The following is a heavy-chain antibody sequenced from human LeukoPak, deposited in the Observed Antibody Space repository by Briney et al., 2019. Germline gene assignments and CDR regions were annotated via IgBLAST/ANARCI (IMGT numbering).Heavy chain of an antibody. CDR3: AKGQYQLLSSFDY. V-gene: IGHV3-9*01. D-gene: IGHD2-2*01. CDR1: GFTFSSYA. Sequence: GGSLRLSCAASGFTFSSYAMSWVRQAPGKGLGWVSGISWNSGSIGYADSVKGRFTISRDNAKNSLYLQMNSLRAEDTALYYCAKGQYQLLSSFDYWGQGTLVTVSS. CDR2: ISWNSGSI. J-gene: IGHJ4*02.